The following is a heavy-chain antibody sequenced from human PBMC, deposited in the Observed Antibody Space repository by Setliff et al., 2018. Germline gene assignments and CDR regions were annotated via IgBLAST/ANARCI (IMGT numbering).Heavy chain of an antibody. D-gene: IGHD3-3*01. CDR3: AAARITIFGVVTPLDY. V-gene: IGHV3-21*01. CDR2: ISSSSSYI. J-gene: IGHJ4*02. Sequence: GESLRLSCAASGFTFSSYSMNWVRQAPGKGLEWVSSISSSSSYIYYADSVKGRFTISRDNAKNSLYLQMNSLRAEDTAVYYCAAARITIFGVVTPLDYWGQGTLVTVSS. CDR1: GFTFSSYS.